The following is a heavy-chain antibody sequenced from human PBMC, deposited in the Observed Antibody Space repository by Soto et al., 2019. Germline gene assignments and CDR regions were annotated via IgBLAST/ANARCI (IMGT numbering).Heavy chain of an antibody. CDR3: AREGDIVVVPAAQEKGHFQH. CDR2: IIPILGIA. V-gene: IGHV1-69*08. D-gene: IGHD2-2*01. Sequence: QVQLVQSGAEVKKPGSSVKVSCKASGGTFSSYTISWVRQAPGQGLEWMGRIIPILGIANYAQKFQGRVTITADKSTSTAYMELSSLRSEDTAVYYCAREGDIVVVPAAQEKGHFQHWGQGTLVTVSS. CDR1: GGTFSSYT. J-gene: IGHJ1*01.